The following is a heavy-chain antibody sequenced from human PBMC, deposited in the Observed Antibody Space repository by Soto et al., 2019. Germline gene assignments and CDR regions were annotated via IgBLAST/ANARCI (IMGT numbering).Heavy chain of an antibody. CDR2: IYHTGST. D-gene: IGHD3-9*01. J-gene: IGHJ4*02. Sequence: QVQLQESGPGLVKPPQTLSLTCTVSGGSISSVGHYWTWIRQPPGKGLEWIGSIYHTGSTYYSPSLRSRLKISVDTSKSQFSLRLNSVTAADTAVYYCARATGTLRSRNCDYWGQGTLVTVSS. CDR3: ARATGTLRSRNCDY. V-gene: IGHV4-31*03. CDR1: GGSISSVGHY.